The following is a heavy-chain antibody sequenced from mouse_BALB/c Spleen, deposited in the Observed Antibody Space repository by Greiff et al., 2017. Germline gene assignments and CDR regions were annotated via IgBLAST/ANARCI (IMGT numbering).Heavy chain of an antibody. CDR3: ASHYGSSPYYFDY. J-gene: IGHJ2*01. CDR2: ISSGGGST. Sequence: EVMLVESGGGLVKPGGSLKLSCAASGFTFSSYAMSWVRQSPEKRLEWVAYISSGGGSTYYPDTVKGRFTISRDNAKNTLYLQMSSLKSEDTAMYYCASHYGSSPYYFDYWGQGTTLTVSS. CDR1: GFTFSSYA. D-gene: IGHD1-1*01. V-gene: IGHV5-12-1*01.